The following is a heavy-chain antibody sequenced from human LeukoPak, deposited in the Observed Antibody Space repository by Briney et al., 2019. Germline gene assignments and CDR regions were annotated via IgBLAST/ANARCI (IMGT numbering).Heavy chain of an antibody. J-gene: IGHJ6*04. D-gene: IGHD3-22*01. V-gene: IGHV3-30*02. CDR1: GFAFSEYG. Sequence: GGSLRLSCAASGFAFSEYGFHWVRQAPGKGLEWVTFQRYDGINKYYADSVKGRFTISRDNAKNSLYLQMNSLRAEDTAVYYCARGPTMKMDVWGKGTTVTVSS. CDR3: ARGPTMKMDV. CDR2: QRYDGINK.